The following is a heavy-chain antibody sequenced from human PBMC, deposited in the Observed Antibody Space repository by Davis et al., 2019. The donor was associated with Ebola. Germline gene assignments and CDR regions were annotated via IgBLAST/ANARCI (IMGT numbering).Heavy chain of an antibody. V-gene: IGHV1-69*13. CDR1: GGTFSSYA. CDR2: IIPIFGTA. Sequence: SVKVSCKASGGTFSSYAISWVRQAPGQGLEWMGGIIPIFGTANYAQKFQGRVTITADESTSTASMELSSLRSDDTAVYYCASARDLAVAGMRSGFDYWGQGALVTVSS. J-gene: IGHJ4*02. CDR3: ASARDLAVAGMRSGFDY. D-gene: IGHD6-19*01.